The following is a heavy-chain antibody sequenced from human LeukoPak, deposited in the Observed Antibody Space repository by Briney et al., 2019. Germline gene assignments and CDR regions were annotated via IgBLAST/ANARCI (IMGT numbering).Heavy chain of an antibody. CDR3: ALSARDIVVVPAA. D-gene: IGHD2-2*01. CDR1: GGSFSGYY. J-gene: IGHJ4*02. V-gene: IGHV4-34*01. CDR2: INHSGST. Sequence: SETLSLTCAVYGGSFSGYYWSWIRRPPGKGLEWIGEINHSGSTNYNPSLKSRVTISVDTSKNQFSLKLSSVTAADTAVYYCALSARDIVVVPAAWGQGTLVTVSS.